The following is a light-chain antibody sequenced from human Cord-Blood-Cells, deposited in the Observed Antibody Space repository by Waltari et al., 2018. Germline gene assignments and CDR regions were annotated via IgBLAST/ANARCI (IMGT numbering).Light chain of an antibody. Sequence: QSALTQPPSASGSSGQSVTISCTGTSSDVGGYNYVSWYQQHPGKSPKLMIYEVSKRPSGVPDRFSGSTSGNTASLTVSGLQAEDEADYYCSSYAGSNNLVVGGGTKLTVL. CDR2: EVS. CDR3: SSYAGSNNLV. CDR1: SSDVGGYNY. V-gene: IGLV2-8*01. J-gene: IGLJ2*01.